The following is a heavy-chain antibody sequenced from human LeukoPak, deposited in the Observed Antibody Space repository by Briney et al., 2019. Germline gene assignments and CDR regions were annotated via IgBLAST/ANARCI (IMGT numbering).Heavy chain of an antibody. CDR3: ARTSIAAAVFDY. CDR1: AGSISSYY. J-gene: IGHJ4*02. Sequence: SSETLSLTCTVSAGSISSYYWSWIRQPPGNGLEWIGYIYYSGNTNYNPSLKSRATISVDTSKNQFSLKLSSVTAADTAVYYCARTSIAAAVFDYWGPGTLVTVSS. V-gene: IGHV4-59*01. D-gene: IGHD6-13*01. CDR2: IYYSGNT.